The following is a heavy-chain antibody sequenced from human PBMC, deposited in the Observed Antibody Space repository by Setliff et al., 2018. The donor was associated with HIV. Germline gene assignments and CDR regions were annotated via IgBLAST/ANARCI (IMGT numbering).Heavy chain of an antibody. CDR1: GGSISSNY. CDR3: ARYRYYYDSSGYGRWFDP. V-gene: IGHV4-4*08. Sequence: KTSETLSLTCTVSGGSISSNYWSWMRQPPGKGLEWIGRIYTSGSTNYNPSLKSRVTISVDTSENQFSLRLNSVTAADTAVYYCARYRYYYDSSGYGRWFDPWGQGTLVTVSS. J-gene: IGHJ5*02. D-gene: IGHD3-22*01. CDR2: IYTSGST.